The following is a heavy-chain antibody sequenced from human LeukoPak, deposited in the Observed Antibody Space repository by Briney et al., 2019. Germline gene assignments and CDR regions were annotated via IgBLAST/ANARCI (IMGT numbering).Heavy chain of an antibody. Sequence: PGGSLRPSCVVSGFTFSDHFLDWVRQAPGKGLEWVGRSRNKAKSYTIEYAASVKGRFTISRDDSQNSLYLQMNSLKAEDTAVYYCVRVGSVAGSDYLDYWGQGTLVTVSS. CDR3: VRVGSVAGSDYLDY. J-gene: IGHJ4*02. V-gene: IGHV3-72*01. D-gene: IGHD6-19*01. CDR1: GFTFSDHF. CDR2: SRNKAKSYTI.